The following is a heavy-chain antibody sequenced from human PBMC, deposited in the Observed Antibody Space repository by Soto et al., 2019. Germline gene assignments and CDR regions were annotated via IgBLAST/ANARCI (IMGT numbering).Heavy chain of an antibody. J-gene: IGHJ5*02. CDR1: GYPFTSYA. CDR2: INAGNGNT. D-gene: IGHD6-19*01. V-gene: IGHV1-3*01. CDR3: VRDWAYSSGWGYNWFDP. Sequence: QVQLVQSGAEVKKPGASVKVACKASGYPFTSYAMHWVRQAPGQRLEWMGWINAGNGNTKYSQKFQGRVTITRDRSASTAYMELSSLRSEDTAVYYCVRDWAYSSGWGYNWFDPWGQGTLVTVSS.